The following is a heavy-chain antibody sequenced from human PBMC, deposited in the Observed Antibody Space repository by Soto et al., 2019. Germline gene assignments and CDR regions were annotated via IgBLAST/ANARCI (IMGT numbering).Heavy chain of an antibody. CDR3: AVRRIAVAGAGFDY. CDR2: INPNSGGT. CDR1: GYTFTGYY. J-gene: IGHJ4*02. Sequence: QVQLVQSGAEVKKPGASVKVSCKASGYTFTGYYMHWVRQAPGQGLEWMGWINPNSGGTNYAQKFQGWVTMTRDTSISTARTELGRLRSADTAVYYCAVRRIAVAGAGFDYWGQGTLVTVSS. V-gene: IGHV1-2*04. D-gene: IGHD6-19*01.